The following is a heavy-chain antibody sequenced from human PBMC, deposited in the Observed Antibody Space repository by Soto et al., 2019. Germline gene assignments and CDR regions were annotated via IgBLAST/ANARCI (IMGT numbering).Heavy chain of an antibody. CDR2: IIPIFGTA. CDR3: GLYYDYVWGSIGYGMDV. V-gene: IGHV1-69*06. J-gene: IGHJ6*02. D-gene: IGHD3-16*01. CDR1: GGTFSSYA. Sequence: QVQLVQSGAEVKKPGSSVKVSCKASGGTFSSYAISWVRQAPGQGLEWMGGIIPIFGTANYAQKFQGRVTITADKSTSTAYMELSSLRSEDTAVYYSGLYYDYVWGSIGYGMDVWGQGTTVTVSS.